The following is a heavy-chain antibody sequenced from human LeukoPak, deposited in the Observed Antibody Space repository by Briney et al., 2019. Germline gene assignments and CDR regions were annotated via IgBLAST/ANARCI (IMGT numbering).Heavy chain of an antibody. V-gene: IGHV4-4*07. CDR1: GGSISSYY. J-gene: IGHJ6*02. D-gene: IGHD6-6*01. Sequence: SETLSLTCTVSGGSISSYYWSWIRQPAGKGLEWIGRIYTSGSTNYNPSLKSRVTMSVDTSKNQFSLKLSSVTAADTAVYYCARDGRTAARDCYGMDVWGQGTTVTVSS. CDR3: ARDGRTAARDCYGMDV. CDR2: IYTSGST.